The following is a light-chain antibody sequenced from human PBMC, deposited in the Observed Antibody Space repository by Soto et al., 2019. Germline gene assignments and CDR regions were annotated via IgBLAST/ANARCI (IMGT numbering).Light chain of an antibody. CDR2: GAS. J-gene: IGKJ2*02. CDR3: LQYNNWPPGT. Sequence: EIVMTQSPATLSVSPGERATLSCRASQSISSNFAWYQQKPGQAPSLLLYGASTRATGIPARFSGSGSGTAFTLTISSLQSEDFAVYYCLQYNNWPPGTFGQGTKLEIK. V-gene: IGKV3-15*01. CDR1: QSISSN.